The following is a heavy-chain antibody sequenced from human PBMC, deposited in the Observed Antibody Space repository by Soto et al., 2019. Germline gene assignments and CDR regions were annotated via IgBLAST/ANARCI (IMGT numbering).Heavy chain of an antibody. J-gene: IGHJ5*02. Sequence: GGSLRLSCAASGFIFSNYDMNWVRQAPGKGLEWVSYISSGSSTIYYADPVKGRFTISRDNAKNSLYLQMNSLRDEDTAVYYCARDRYCNSTSCSLPWGQGTLVTVSS. V-gene: IGHV3-48*02. CDR2: ISSGSSTI. D-gene: IGHD2-2*01. CDR3: ARDRYCNSTSCSLP. CDR1: GFIFSNYD.